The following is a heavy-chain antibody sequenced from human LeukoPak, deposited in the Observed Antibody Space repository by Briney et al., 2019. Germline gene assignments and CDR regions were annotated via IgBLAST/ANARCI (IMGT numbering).Heavy chain of an antibody. CDR1: GYSISSGYY. D-gene: IGHD2-2*01. V-gene: IGHV4-38-2*02. CDR2: IYHSGST. CDR3: ARDRGSLGYCSSTSCYGVDP. J-gene: IGHJ5*02. Sequence: SETLSLTCAVSGYSISSGYYWGWIRQPPGKGLEWIGSIYHSGSTYYNPSLKSRVTISVDTSKNQFSLKLSSVTAADTAVYYCARDRGSLGYCSSTSCYGVDPRGQGTPVTVSS.